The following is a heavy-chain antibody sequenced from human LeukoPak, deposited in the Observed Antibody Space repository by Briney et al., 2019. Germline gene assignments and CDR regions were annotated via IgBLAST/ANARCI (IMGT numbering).Heavy chain of an antibody. CDR1: GFTFSSYA. Sequence: GGSLRLSCAASGFTFSSYAMSWVRQAPGKGLEWVSAISGSGGSTYCADSVKGRFTISRDNAKNSLYLQMNSLRAEDTAVYYCARESFGDSSSWYEVDYWGQGTLVTVSS. J-gene: IGHJ4*02. V-gene: IGHV3-23*01. CDR3: ARESFGDSSSWYEVDY. CDR2: ISGSGGST. D-gene: IGHD6-13*01.